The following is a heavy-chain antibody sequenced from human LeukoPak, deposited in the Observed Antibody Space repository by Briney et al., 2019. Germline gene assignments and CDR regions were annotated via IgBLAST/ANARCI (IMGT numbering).Heavy chain of an antibody. Sequence: GSLRLSCAASGFSFSDYYMNWIGQAPGKGLEWVSYITSSGRTIYYADSVKGRFPISRDNAKNSLYLQMNSLRAEDTAVYFCARRHDYGDPWGQGTLVTVSS. CDR2: ITSSGRTI. D-gene: IGHD4-17*01. J-gene: IGHJ5*02. CDR1: GFSFSDYY. V-gene: IGHV3-11*01. CDR3: ARRHDYGDP.